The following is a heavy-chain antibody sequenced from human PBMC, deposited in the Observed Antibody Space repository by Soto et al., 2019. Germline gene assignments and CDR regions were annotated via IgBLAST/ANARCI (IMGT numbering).Heavy chain of an antibody. V-gene: IGHV3-64*01. CDR2: ISSNGGST. Sequence: GGSLRLSCAASGCTFSSYAMHWVRQAPGKGLEYVSAISSNGGSTYYANSVKGRFTISRDNSKNTLYLQMGSLRAEDMAVYYCARIEYSSSSGGPMDVWGKGTTVTVSS. CDR3: ARIEYSSSSGGPMDV. D-gene: IGHD6-6*01. CDR1: GCTFSSYA. J-gene: IGHJ6*03.